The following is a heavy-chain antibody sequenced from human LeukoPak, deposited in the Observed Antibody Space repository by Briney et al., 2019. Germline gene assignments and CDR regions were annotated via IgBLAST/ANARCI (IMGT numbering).Heavy chain of an antibody. V-gene: IGHV3-30*03. CDR1: GFTFSSYG. CDR2: ISYDGSNK. Sequence: GGSLRLSCAASGFTFSSYGMHWVRQAPGKGLEWVAVISYDGSNKYYADSVKGRFTISRDNSKNTLYLQMNSLRAGDTAVYYCARKASYVSGDAFDIWGQGTMVTVSS. D-gene: IGHD3-10*02. J-gene: IGHJ3*02. CDR3: ARKASYVSGDAFDI.